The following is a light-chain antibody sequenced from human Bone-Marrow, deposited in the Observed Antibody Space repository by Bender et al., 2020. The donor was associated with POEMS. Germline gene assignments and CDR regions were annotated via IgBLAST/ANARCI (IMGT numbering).Light chain of an antibody. CDR3: CSYTATGALV. Sequence: QSALTQPPSASGSPGQSITISCTGTSTDVGGFNFVSWYQQHPGKAPKLIIYGVTNRPSGISHRFSASKSGSTASLTISGLQAEDEADYYCCSYTATGALVFGTGTEVTVL. CDR1: STDVGGFNF. CDR2: GVT. V-gene: IGLV2-14*03. J-gene: IGLJ1*01.